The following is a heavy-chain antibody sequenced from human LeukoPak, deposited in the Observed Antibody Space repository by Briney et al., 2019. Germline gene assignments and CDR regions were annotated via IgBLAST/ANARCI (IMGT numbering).Heavy chain of an antibody. CDR3: AKDRTVGASYWYLDL. V-gene: IGHV3-23*01. D-gene: IGHD1-26*01. J-gene: IGHJ2*01. CDR2: ISSSGSGGNT. CDR1: GVTLSSYA. Sequence: QSGGSLRLSCAASGVTLSSYAMSWARQAPGKGLEWVSGISSSGSGGNTYYADSVKGRFTISRDSSKNTLFLHMNTLRAEDTAIYYCAKDRTVGASYWYLDLWGRGTLVTASS.